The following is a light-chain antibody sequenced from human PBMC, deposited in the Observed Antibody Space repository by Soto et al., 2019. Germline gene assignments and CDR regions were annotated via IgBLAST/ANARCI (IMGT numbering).Light chain of an antibody. CDR3: QQRSNWPVIT. J-gene: IGKJ5*01. CDR2: DAS. CDR1: QSVSSN. V-gene: IGKV3-11*01. Sequence: EIVMTQSPATLSVSPGGRATLSCSASQSVSSNLAWYQQKPGQAPRLLIYDASNRATGIPARFSGSGSGTDFTLTISSLEPEDFAVYYCQQRSNWPVITFGQGTRLEIK.